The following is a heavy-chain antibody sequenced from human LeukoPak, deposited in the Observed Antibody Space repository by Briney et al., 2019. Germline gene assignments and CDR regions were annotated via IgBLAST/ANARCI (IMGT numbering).Heavy chain of an antibody. Sequence: GGSLRLSCAASGFTVSSNYMSWVRQAPGKGLEWVSVIYSGGSTYYADSVKGRFTISRDNSKNTLYLQMNSLRAEDTAVYYCARGLGYYGSGSYYRVRDYYYYMDVWGKGTTVTISS. CDR3: ARGLGYYGSGSYYRVRDYYYYMDV. CDR2: IYSGGST. CDR1: GFTVSSNY. V-gene: IGHV3-66*01. D-gene: IGHD3-10*01. J-gene: IGHJ6*03.